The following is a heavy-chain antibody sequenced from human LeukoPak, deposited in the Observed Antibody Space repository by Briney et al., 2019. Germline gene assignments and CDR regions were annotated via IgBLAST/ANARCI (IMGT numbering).Heavy chain of an antibody. CDR2: VSYDGSNK. Sequence: PGGSLRLSCAASGFTFSSYGMHWVRQAPGKGLEWVAVVSYDGSNKYYADSVKGRFTISRDNSKNTLYLQMNSLRAEDTAVYYCAKDCGAPTQDIDYWGQGTLVTVSS. CDR3: AKDCGAPTQDIDY. V-gene: IGHV3-30*18. J-gene: IGHJ4*02. CDR1: GFTFSSYG. D-gene: IGHD2-15*01.